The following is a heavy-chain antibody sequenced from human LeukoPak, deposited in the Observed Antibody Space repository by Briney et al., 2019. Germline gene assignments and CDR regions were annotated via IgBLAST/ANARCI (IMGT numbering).Heavy chain of an antibody. CDR2: IWYDGSNK. J-gene: IGHJ6*02. CDR1: GFTFSSYG. V-gene: IGHV3-33*01. Sequence: PGGSLRLSCAASGFTFSSYGMHWVRQAPGKGLEWVAVIWYDGSNKYYADSVKGRFTISRDNSKNTLYLQMNSLRAEDTAEYYCARRGFPPYGMDVWGQGTTVTVSS. CDR3: ARRGFPPYGMDV.